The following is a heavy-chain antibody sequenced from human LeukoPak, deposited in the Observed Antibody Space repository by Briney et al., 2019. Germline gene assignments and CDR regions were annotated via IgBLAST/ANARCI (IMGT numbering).Heavy chain of an antibody. Sequence: GGSLRLSCAASRFNLSAYTMTWVRQAPGKGLEWVSAISGSGGSTYYADSVKGRFTISRDNSKNTLYLQMNSLRAEDTAVYYCAKDRVGATDYWGQGTLVTVSS. CDR1: RFNLSAYT. V-gene: IGHV3-23*01. D-gene: IGHD1-26*01. CDR2: ISGSGGST. J-gene: IGHJ4*02. CDR3: AKDRVGATDY.